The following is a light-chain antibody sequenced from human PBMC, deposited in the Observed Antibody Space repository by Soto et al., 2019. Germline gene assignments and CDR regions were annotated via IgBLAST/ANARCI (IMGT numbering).Light chain of an antibody. J-gene: IGKJ5*01. V-gene: IGKV1D-12*01. Sequence: EMSQSPGGIATSVGEAITITCRASQGISSWLAWYQQKPGKAPKLLIYAASSLQSGVPSRFSGSASGTYFTLTISSLQPEDFATYYCQQASSFPLTFGQGTRLEI. CDR2: AAS. CDR3: QQASSFPLT. CDR1: QGISSW.